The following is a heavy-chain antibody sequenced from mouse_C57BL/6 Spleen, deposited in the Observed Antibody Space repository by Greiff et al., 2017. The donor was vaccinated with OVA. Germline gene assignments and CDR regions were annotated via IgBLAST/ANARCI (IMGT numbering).Heavy chain of an antibody. CDR3: TRDTTVGRYYYAMDY. J-gene: IGHJ4*01. D-gene: IGHD1-1*01. CDR1: GFTFSSYA. CDR2: ISSGGDYI. V-gene: IGHV5-9-1*02. Sequence: EVQLQESGEGLVKPGGSLKLSCAASGFTFSSYAMSWVRQTPEKRLEWVAYISSGGDYIYYADTVKGRFTISRDNARNTLYLQMSSLKSEDTAMYYCTRDTTVGRYYYAMDYWGQGTSVTVSS.